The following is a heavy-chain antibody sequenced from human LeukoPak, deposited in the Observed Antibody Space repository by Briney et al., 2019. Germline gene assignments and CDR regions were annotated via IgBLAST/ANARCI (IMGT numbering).Heavy chain of an antibody. Sequence: QSSETLSLTCTVSGGSISSGGYYWSWIRQHPGKGLEWIGYIYYSGSTYYNPSLKSRVTISVDTSKNQFSLKLSSVTAADTAVYYCARSRPRGVPMNWFDPWGQGTLVTVSS. CDR2: IYYSGST. V-gene: IGHV4-31*03. CDR1: GGSISSGGYY. CDR3: ARSRPRGVPMNWFDP. D-gene: IGHD3-10*01. J-gene: IGHJ5*02.